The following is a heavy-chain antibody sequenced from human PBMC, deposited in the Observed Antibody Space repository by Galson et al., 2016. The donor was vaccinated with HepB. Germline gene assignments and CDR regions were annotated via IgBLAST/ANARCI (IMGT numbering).Heavy chain of an antibody. CDR1: GFTFITYA. J-gene: IGHJ4*02. Sequence: SLRLSCAASGFTFITYAMSWVRQAPGKGLEWVSTISGSGGSTYYADSVKGRFTISRDNSKSTLYLQMNSLRAEDTAVYYCAKGYGLWGYWGQGTLVTVSS. CDR3: AKGYGLWGY. CDR2: ISGSGGST. V-gene: IGHV3-23*01. D-gene: IGHD3-16*01.